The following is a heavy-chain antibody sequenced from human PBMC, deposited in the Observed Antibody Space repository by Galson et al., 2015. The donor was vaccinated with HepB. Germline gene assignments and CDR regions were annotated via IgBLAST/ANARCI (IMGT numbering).Heavy chain of an antibody. CDR2: ITSSGGNS. J-gene: IGHJ4*02. CDR1: GFTFSRYA. V-gene: IGHV3-23*01. D-gene: IGHD2-15*01. CDR3: AKDGVMVAANPYHFHY. Sequence: SLRLSCAASGFTFSRYAMTWVRQAPGKGLEWVSSITSSGGNSYYTESVKGRFTISRDNSKNTVLLQLNSLRVEDTAVHYCAKDGVMVAANPYHFHYWGQGTLVTVSS.